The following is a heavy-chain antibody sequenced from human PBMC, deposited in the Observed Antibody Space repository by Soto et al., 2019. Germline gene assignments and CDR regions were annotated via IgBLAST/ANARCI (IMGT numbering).Heavy chain of an antibody. CDR3: AKMALYSSGWYIPSY. CDR1: GFTFSSYG. Sequence: QVQLVESGGGVVQPGRSLRLSCAASGFTFSSYGMHWVRQAPGKGLEWVAVISYDGSNKYYADSVKGRFTISRDNSKNTRYLQMNSLRAEDTAVYYCAKMALYSSGWYIPSYWGQGTLVTVSS. CDR2: ISYDGSNK. V-gene: IGHV3-30*18. D-gene: IGHD6-19*01. J-gene: IGHJ4*02.